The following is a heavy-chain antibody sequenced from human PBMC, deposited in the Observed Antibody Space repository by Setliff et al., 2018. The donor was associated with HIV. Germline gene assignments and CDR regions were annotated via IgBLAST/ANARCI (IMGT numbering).Heavy chain of an antibody. CDR3: TRRRRAPGIEDLEAY. Sequence: GESLKISCKGSGYSFTNYWIAWVRQMPGRGLEWMGIIYPGDFVTRYGPSFQGQVFTSADRSITTAYLQWDSLKASDTAMYYCTRRRRAPGIEDLEAYWGQGTLVAVSS. CDR2: IYPGDFVT. CDR1: GYSFTNYW. D-gene: IGHD1-26*01. J-gene: IGHJ4*02. V-gene: IGHV5-51*01.